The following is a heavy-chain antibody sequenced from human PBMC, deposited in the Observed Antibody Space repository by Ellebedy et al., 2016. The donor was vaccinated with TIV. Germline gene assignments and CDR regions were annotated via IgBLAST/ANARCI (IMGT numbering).Heavy chain of an antibody. CDR3: ARQLFYGSGSYYPNWFDP. V-gene: IGHV5-51*01. CDR2: IYPGDSDT. CDR1: GYSFTSYW. D-gene: IGHD3-10*01. Sequence: GESLKISCKGSGYSFTSYWIGWVRQMPGKGLEWMGIIYPGDSDTRYSPSFQGQVTISADKSISTAYLQWSSLKASDTAMYYCARQLFYGSGSYYPNWFDPWGQGTLVTVSS. J-gene: IGHJ5*02.